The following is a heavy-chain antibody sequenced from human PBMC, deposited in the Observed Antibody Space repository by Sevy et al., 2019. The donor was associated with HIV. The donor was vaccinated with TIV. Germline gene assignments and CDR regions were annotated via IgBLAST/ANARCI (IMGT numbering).Heavy chain of an antibody. Sequence: GGSLRLSSAASGFTFNTYGLHWVRQAPGKGLEWVAVISYDGSNKYYADSVKGRFTISRDNAKNTLYLQLNSLRDEDTAVYYCAKETQSLVWRATSYFDYWGQGTLVTVSS. V-gene: IGHV3-30*18. CDR3: AKETQSLVWRATSYFDY. J-gene: IGHJ4*02. CDR2: ISYDGSNK. D-gene: IGHD1-26*01. CDR1: GFTFNTYG.